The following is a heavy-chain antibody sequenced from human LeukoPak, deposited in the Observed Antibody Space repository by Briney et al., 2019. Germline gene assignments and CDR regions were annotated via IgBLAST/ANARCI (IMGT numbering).Heavy chain of an antibody. V-gene: IGHV3-23*01. J-gene: IGHJ3*02. CDR3: ARKGNGALDI. CDR1: GFIFSNYA. D-gene: IGHD1-1*01. Sequence: PGGSLRLSCAPSGFIFSNYAMSWVRQAPGKGLEGVSDISGIGASTNYVGSVKGRFTISRDNSKNMLYMQMNSLRAEDTALYYCARKGNGALDIWGQGTMVTVSS. CDR2: ISGIGAST.